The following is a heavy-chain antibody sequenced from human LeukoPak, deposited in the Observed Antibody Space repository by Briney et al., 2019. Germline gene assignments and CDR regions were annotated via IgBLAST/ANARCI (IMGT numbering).Heavy chain of an antibody. CDR2: VSGGGGTT. Sequence: GGSLRLSCAAPGFTFSSYAMSWVRQAPGKGLEWVSTVSGGGGTTYYADSVKGRFTISRDNSKNTLFLQMNSLRAEDTAIYYCAKDMGYCSSATCYGLDYWGQGTLVTVSS. V-gene: IGHV3-23*01. D-gene: IGHD2-2*01. CDR1: GFTFSSYA. J-gene: IGHJ4*02. CDR3: AKDMGYCSSATCYGLDY.